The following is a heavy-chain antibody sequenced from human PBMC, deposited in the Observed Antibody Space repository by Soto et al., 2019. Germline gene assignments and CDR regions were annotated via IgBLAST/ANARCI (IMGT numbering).Heavy chain of an antibody. Sequence: SETLSLTCAVYGGSFSGYYWSWIRQHPGKGLEWIGEINHSGSTNYNPSLKSRVTISVDTSKNQFSLKLSSVTAADTAVYYCARAPSNWFDPWGQGTLVTISS. CDR1: GGSFSGYY. CDR2: INHSGST. J-gene: IGHJ5*02. CDR3: ARAPSNWFDP. V-gene: IGHV4-34*01.